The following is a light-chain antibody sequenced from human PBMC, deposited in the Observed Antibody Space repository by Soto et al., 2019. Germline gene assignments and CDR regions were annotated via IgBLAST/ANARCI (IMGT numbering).Light chain of an antibody. CDR1: SSNIGNNA. V-gene: IGLV1-36*01. CDR2: YDD. Sequence: QSVLTQPHSVSEAPRQRVTISCSGSSSNIGNNAVNWYQHRPGKAPKLLIYYDDLLPSGVSDRFSGSKSGTSASLAISGLQSEDEADYYCAAWDDSLNGVVFGGGTKLTVL. CDR3: AAWDDSLNGVV. J-gene: IGLJ2*01.